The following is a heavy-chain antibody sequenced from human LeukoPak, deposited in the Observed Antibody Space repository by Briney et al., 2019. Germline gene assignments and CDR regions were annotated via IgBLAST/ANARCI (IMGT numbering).Heavy chain of an antibody. J-gene: IGHJ4*02. Sequence: PSETLSLTCTVSGGSISSSSYYWGWIRQPPGKGLEWIGSIYYSGSTYYNPSLKSRVTISIDTSKNQFSLKLSSVTAADTAVYYCARGGRAFDYWGQGTLATVSS. CDR1: GGSISSSSYY. V-gene: IGHV4-39*01. CDR2: IYYSGST. CDR3: ARGGRAFDY. D-gene: IGHD3-16*01.